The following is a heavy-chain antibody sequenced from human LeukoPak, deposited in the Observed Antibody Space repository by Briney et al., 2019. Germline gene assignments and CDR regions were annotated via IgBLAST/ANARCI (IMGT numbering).Heavy chain of an antibody. V-gene: IGHV4-4*09. Sequence: SETLSLTCTVSGGSISSYYWSWIRQPPGKGLEWIGYIYTSGSTNYNPSLKSRVTISVDTSKNQFSLKLSSVTAADTAVYCCARHNYDFWSGYYTGGYYYYYMDVWGKGTTVTVSS. CDR2: IYTSGST. CDR1: GGSISSYY. CDR3: ARHNYDFWSGYYTGGYYYYYMDV. J-gene: IGHJ6*03. D-gene: IGHD3-3*01.